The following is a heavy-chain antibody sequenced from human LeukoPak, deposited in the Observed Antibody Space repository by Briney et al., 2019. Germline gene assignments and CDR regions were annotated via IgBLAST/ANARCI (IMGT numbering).Heavy chain of an antibody. CDR3: ARRGWELIDY. D-gene: IGHD1-7*01. CDR1: GGSIGSTGYY. Sequence: PSETLSLTCTVSGGSIGSTGYYWGWIRQPPGKGLEWIGSIYYSGGTYYNPSLKSRVTISVDTSKNQFSLNLTSVTAADTAVYYCARRGWELIDYWGQGSLVAVSS. J-gene: IGHJ4*02. CDR2: IYYSGGT. V-gene: IGHV4-39*01.